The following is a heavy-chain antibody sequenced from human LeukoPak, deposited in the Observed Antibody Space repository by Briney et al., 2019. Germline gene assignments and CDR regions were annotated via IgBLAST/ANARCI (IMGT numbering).Heavy chain of an antibody. D-gene: IGHD6-13*01. CDR1: GFTFSSYW. J-gene: IGHJ4*02. CDR2: ISSSSSYI. Sequence: GGSLRLSCAASGFTFSSYWMSWVRQAPGKGLEWVSSISSSSSYIYYADSVKGRFTISRDNAKNSLYLQMNSLRAEDTAVYYCASSGYSSSWSVVYWGQGTLVTVSS. V-gene: IGHV3-21*01. CDR3: ASSGYSSSWSVVY.